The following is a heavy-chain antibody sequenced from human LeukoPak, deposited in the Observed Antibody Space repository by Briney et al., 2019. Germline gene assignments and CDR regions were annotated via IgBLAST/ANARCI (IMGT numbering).Heavy chain of an antibody. D-gene: IGHD1-26*01. J-gene: IGHJ3*02. CDR1: GFTFRSYA. CDR3: AKNTVGETIGWDAYDI. V-gene: IGHV3-23*01. Sequence: GGSLRLSCAVSGFTFRSYAMSWVRQAPGKGLEWVASITGGGITAYYADSVKGRFTISRDNSKNTLYLQMNSLRVEDTAVYHCAKNTVGETIGWDAYDIWGHGTLGAVSS. CDR2: ITGGGITA.